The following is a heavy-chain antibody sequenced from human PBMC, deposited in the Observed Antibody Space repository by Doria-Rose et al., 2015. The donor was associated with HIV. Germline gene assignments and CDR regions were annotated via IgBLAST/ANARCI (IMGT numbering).Heavy chain of an antibody. J-gene: IGHJ4*02. CDR1: GFTFSSHR. V-gene: IGHV3-21*01. CDR2: ISSTSAYR. CDR3: ATGVTLDY. D-gene: IGHD3-10*01. Sequence: EVQLVESGGGLVRPGGSLRLSCATSGFTFSSHRINWVRQAPGKGLEWVSSISSTSAYRNYADSVRCRFTISRDNARNSLYLHMDSLRAEDTAIYYCATGVTLDYWGQGTLVTVSS.